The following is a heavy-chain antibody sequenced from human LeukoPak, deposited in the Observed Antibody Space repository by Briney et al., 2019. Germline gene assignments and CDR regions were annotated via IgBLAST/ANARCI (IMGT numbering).Heavy chain of an antibody. CDR1: GGSISSSSYY. J-gene: IGHJ3*02. V-gene: IGHV4-39*07. CDR3: ARNPPNRYRRIPVDAFDI. Sequence: SETLSLTCTVSGGSISSSSYYWGWIRQPPGKGLEWIGSIYYSGSTYYNPSLKSRVTISVDTSKNQFSLKLSSVTAADTAVYYCARNPPNRYRRIPVDAFDIWGQGTMVTVSS. CDR2: IYYSGST. D-gene: IGHD1-14*01.